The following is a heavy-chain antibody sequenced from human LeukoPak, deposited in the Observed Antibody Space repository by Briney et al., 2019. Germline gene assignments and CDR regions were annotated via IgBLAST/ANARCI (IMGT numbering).Heavy chain of an antibody. CDR1: GGSISDYY. V-gene: IGHV4-4*07. CDR3: ARHYVRGVNWFDP. D-gene: IGHD3-10*01. CDR2: LYNSGST. Sequence: PSETLSLTCNVSGGSISDYYWSWLRRPAGEGLEWIGRLYNSGSTIYNPSLKSRVTISVDTSKNQFSLKLASVTAADTAVYYCARHYVRGVNWFDPWGQGIMVTVSS. J-gene: IGHJ5*02.